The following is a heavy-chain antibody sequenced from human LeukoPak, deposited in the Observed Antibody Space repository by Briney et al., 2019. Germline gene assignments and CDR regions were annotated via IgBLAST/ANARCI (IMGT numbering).Heavy chain of an antibody. V-gene: IGHV2-5*02. Sequence: ESGPTLVKPTQTLTLTCTFSGFSLSTSGVGVGWIRQPPGKALVWLALIYWDDDKRYSPSLKSRLTITKDTSKNQVVLTMTNMDPVDTATYYCARTKATNYYDSSGYRDYWGQGTLVTVSS. D-gene: IGHD3-22*01. CDR1: GFSLSTSGVG. CDR2: IYWDDDK. CDR3: ARTKATNYYDSSGYRDY. J-gene: IGHJ4*02.